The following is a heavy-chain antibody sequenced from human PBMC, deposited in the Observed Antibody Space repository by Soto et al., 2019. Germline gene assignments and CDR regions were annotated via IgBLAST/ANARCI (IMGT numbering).Heavy chain of an antibody. V-gene: IGHV4-59*01. CDR2: IYYSGST. CDR1: GGSISSYY. Sequence: SETLSLTCTVSGGSISSYYWSWIRQPPGKGLEWIGYIYYSGSTNYNPSLKSRVTISVDTSKNQFSLKLSSVTAADTAVYYCARLATRYYFDYWGQGTLVTVS. D-gene: IGHD1-1*01. CDR3: ARLATRYYFDY. J-gene: IGHJ4*02.